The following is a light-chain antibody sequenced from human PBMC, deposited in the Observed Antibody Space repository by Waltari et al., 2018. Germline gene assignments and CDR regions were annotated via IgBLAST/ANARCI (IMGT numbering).Light chain of an antibody. Sequence: EIVLTQSPGTLSLSPGERATLSCRASQSVSRWLAWYQQKPGQPPRLLIYGASSRANGIPDRFSGSGSGTDFSLTIRRLEPEDSAVYYCQKYGTLPATFGQGTKVEVK. CDR3: QKYGTLPAT. J-gene: IGKJ1*01. CDR1: QSVSRW. V-gene: IGKV3-20*01. CDR2: GAS.